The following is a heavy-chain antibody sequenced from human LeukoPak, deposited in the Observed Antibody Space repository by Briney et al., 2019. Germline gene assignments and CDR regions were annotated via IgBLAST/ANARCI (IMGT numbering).Heavy chain of an antibody. CDR2: VSGSGGST. V-gene: IGHV3-23*01. CDR1: GFTVSSNY. J-gene: IGHJ4*02. Sequence: PGGSLRLSCAASGFTVSSNYMSWVRQAPGKGLEWVSAVSGSGGSTYYADSVKGRFTISRDNSKNTLYLQMNSLRAEDTAVYYCANGGIAAAGFSDWGQGTLVTVSS. D-gene: IGHD6-13*01. CDR3: ANGGIAAAGFSD.